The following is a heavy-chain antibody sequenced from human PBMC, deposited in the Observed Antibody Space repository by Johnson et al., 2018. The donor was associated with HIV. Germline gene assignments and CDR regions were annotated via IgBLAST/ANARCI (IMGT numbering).Heavy chain of an antibody. J-gene: IGHJ3*02. CDR1: GFTFSSYA. D-gene: IGHD6-13*01. CDR3: AKDRRSSSLDAFDI. V-gene: IGHV3-30*04. CDR2: ISYDGSNK. Sequence: VQLVESGGGVVQPGRSLRLSCAASGFTFSSYAMHWVRQAPDKGLEWVAVISYDGSNKYYADSVKGRFTISRDNSKNTLYLQMNSLRAEDTAVYYCAKDRRSSSLDAFDIWGQGTMVTVSS.